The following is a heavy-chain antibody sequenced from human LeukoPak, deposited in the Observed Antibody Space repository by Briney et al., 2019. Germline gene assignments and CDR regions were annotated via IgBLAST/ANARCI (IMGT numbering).Heavy chain of an antibody. Sequence: LETLSLTCTVSGGSISSYYWSWIRQPPGKGLEWIGYIYYSGSTNYNPSLKSRVTISVDTSKNQFSLKLSSVTAADTAVYYCARLQYSSGYDYWGQGTLVTVSS. V-gene: IGHV4-59*08. CDR3: ARLQYSSGYDY. J-gene: IGHJ4*02. D-gene: IGHD6-19*01. CDR2: IYYSGST. CDR1: GGSISSYY.